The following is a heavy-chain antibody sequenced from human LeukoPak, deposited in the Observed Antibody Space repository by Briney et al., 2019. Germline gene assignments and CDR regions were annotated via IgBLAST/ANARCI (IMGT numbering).Heavy chain of an antibody. D-gene: IGHD6-6*01. CDR3: ARDLYSSSSGGSDP. CDR1: GGSFSGYY. CDR2: INHSGST. V-gene: IGHV4-34*01. J-gene: IGHJ5*02. Sequence: PSETLSLTCAVYGGSFSGYYWSWIRQPPGKGLEWIGEINHSGSTSYNPSLKSRVTISVDTSKNQFSLKLSSVTAADTAVYYCARDLYSSSSGGSDPWGQGTLVTVSS.